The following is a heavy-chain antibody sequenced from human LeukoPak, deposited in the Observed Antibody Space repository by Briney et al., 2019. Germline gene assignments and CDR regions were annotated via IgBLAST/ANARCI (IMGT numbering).Heavy chain of an antibody. CDR1: GFTFSNYA. J-gene: IGHJ6*02. CDR3: AKGYGGRYYYYGMDV. D-gene: IGHD4-23*01. V-gene: IGHV3-23*01. Sequence: GGSLRLSCAASGFTFSNYAMSWVRQAPGKGLEWVSTLSGTGGSTYYADSVKGRFTISRDNSKNTLYLQMNSLRAEDTAVYYCAKGYGGRYYYYGMDVWGQGTTVTVSS. CDR2: LSGTGGST.